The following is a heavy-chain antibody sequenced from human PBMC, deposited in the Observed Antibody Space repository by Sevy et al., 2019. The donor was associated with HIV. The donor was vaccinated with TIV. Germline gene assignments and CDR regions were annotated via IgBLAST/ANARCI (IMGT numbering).Heavy chain of an antibody. CDR2: ISFTTNNT. D-gene: IGHD3-16*01. V-gene: IGHV3-21*01. J-gene: IGHJ4*02. Sequence: GGSLRLSCAASGFSVGSYSMNWVRQAPGKGLEWVSFISFTTNNTYYGDSVKARFTISRDNARNSVYLQMNSLRAEDTAVYYCSSGGGYWGQGTLVTVSS. CDR1: GFSVGSYS. CDR3: SSGGGY.